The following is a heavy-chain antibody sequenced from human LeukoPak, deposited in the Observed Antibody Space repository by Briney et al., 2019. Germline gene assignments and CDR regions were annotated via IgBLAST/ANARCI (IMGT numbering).Heavy chain of an antibody. J-gene: IGHJ4*02. D-gene: IGHD3-9*01. V-gene: IGHV3-7*01. CDR2: IKQDGSEK. CDR1: GGSISSYY. CDR3: AREKTDILTRGTTFDY. Sequence: PSETLSLTCTVSGGSISSYYWSWVRQAPGKGLEWVANIKQDGSEKNYVDSVKGRFTISRDNAKNSLYLQMNSLRAEDTAVYYCAREKTDILTRGTTFDYWGQGTLVTVSS.